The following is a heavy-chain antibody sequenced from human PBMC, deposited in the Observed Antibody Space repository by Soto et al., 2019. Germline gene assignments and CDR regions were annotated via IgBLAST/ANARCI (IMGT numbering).Heavy chain of an antibody. Sequence: PGGSLRLSCAASGFTFSSYGMHWVRQAPGKGLEWVAVIWYDGSNKYYADSVKGRFTISRDNSKNTLYLQMNSLRAEDTAVYYYARDFYGSGSYTPDYWGQGTLVTVSS. D-gene: IGHD3-10*01. CDR2: IWYDGSNK. CDR1: GFTFSSYG. CDR3: ARDFYGSGSYTPDY. V-gene: IGHV3-33*01. J-gene: IGHJ4*02.